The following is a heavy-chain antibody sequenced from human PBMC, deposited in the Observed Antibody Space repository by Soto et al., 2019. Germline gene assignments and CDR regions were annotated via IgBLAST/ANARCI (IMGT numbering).Heavy chain of an antibody. D-gene: IGHD2-15*01. J-gene: IGHJ6*02. CDR1: GFTFSSYG. V-gene: IGHV3-33*01. CDR3: ARDDADIVVVVAATLYGMDV. Sequence: GGSLRLSCAASGFTFSSYGMHWVRQAPGKGLEWVAVIWYDGSNKYYADSVKGRFTISRGNSKNTLYLQMNSLGAEDTAVYYCARDDADIVVVVAATLYGMDVWGQGTTVTVPS. CDR2: IWYDGSNK.